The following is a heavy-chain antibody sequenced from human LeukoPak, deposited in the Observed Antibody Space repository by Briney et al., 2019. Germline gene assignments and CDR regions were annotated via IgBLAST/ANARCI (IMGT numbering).Heavy chain of an antibody. J-gene: IGHJ4*02. CDR3: ARTDYYDSSGYNY. Sequence: ASVKVTCKASGYTFTGYYMHWMRQAPAQGLEWMGWITPNSGGTNYAEKFQGRVIMTRDTSIRTAYMELSRLRSDDTAVYYCARTDYYDSSGYNYWGQGTLVTVSS. V-gene: IGHV1-2*02. D-gene: IGHD3-22*01. CDR2: ITPNSGGT. CDR1: GYTFTGYY.